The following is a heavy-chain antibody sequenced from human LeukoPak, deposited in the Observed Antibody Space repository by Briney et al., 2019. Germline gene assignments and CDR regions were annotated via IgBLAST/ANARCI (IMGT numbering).Heavy chain of an antibody. CDR3: ATDPPYYYDSSGYYYTY. V-gene: IGHV1-3*01. CDR2: INAGNGNT. CDR1: GYTFTSYA. D-gene: IGHD3-22*01. Sequence: ASVKVSCKASGYTFTSYAMHWVRQAPGQRLEWMGWINAGNGNTKYSQKFQGRVTMTENTSTDTAYMELSSLRSEDTAVYYCATDPPYYYDSSGYYYTYWGQGTLATVSS. J-gene: IGHJ4*02.